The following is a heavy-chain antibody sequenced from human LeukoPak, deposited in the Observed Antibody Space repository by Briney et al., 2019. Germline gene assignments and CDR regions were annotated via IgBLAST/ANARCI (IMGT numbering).Heavy chain of an antibody. J-gene: IGHJ5*02. CDR2: IYHSGST. V-gene: IGHV4-38-2*02. CDR3: ARDRWIQLWLHGWFDP. D-gene: IGHD5-18*01. Sequence: PSETLSLTCTVSGYSISSGYYWGWIRQPPGKGLEWIGSIYHSGSTYYNPSLKSRVTISVDTSKNQFSLKLSSVTAADTAVYYCARDRWIQLWLHGWFDPWGQGTLVTVSS. CDR1: GYSISSGYY.